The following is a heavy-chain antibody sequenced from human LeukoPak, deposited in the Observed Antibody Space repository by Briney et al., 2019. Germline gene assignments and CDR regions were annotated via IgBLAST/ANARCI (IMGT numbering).Heavy chain of an antibody. CDR2: IYYSGST. V-gene: IGHV4-59*01. Sequence: SETLSLTCTVSGGSISSYYWSWIRQPPGKGPEWIGYIYYSGSTNYNPSLKSRVTISVDTSKNQFSLKLSSVTAADTAVYYCASQDIVVVPAAIQRRWSWFDPWGQGTLVTVSS. D-gene: IGHD2-2*02. CDR1: GGSISSYY. CDR3: ASQDIVVVPAAIQRRWSWFDP. J-gene: IGHJ5*02.